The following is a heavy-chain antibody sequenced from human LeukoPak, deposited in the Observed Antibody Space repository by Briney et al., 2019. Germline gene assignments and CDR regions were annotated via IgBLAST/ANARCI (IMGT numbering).Heavy chain of an antibody. V-gene: IGHV4-59*08. CDR1: GGSISSYY. CDR3: ARMSSTLYYSMDV. Sequence: SETLSLTCAVSGGSISSYYWTWIRQPPGKGLEWVGYIQNSAIYRAKIKSSPALQSRVSLSIDTSNTQVSLTVNSVTAADTAVYYCARMSSTLYYSMDVWGPGTAVTVSS. D-gene: IGHD6-6*01. CDR2: IQNSAIYRAKI. J-gene: IGHJ6*02.